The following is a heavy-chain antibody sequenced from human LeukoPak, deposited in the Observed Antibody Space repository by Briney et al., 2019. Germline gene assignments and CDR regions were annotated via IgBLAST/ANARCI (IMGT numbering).Heavy chain of an antibody. V-gene: IGHV3-33*01. Sequence: GGSLRLSCAASGFTFSSYGMPWVRQAPGKGLEWVAVIWYDGSNKYYADSVKGRFTISRDNSKNTLYLQMNSLRAEDTAVYYCARDLGSGSYSVFDYWGQGTLVTVSS. CDR2: IWYDGSNK. CDR3: ARDLGSGSYSVFDY. CDR1: GFTFSSYG. J-gene: IGHJ4*02. D-gene: IGHD1-26*01.